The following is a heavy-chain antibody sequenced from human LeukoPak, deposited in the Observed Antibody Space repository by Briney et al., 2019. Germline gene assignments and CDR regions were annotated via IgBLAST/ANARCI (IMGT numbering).Heavy chain of an antibody. CDR3: ARAAAPSDIVVVVAPDATLGAYWFDP. Sequence: GGSLRLSCAASGFTFSSYSMNWLRQAPGKGLEWVSSICSSSSYIYYADSVKGRLTISRDNAKNSLYLQVNSLRAEDTAVYYCARAAAPSDIVVVVAPDATLGAYWFDPWGQGTLVTVSS. J-gene: IGHJ5*02. CDR1: GFTFSSYS. D-gene: IGHD2-15*01. V-gene: IGHV3-21*01. CDR2: ICSSSSYI.